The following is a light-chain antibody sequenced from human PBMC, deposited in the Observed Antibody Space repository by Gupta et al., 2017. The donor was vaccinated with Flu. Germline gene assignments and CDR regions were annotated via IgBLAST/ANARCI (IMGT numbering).Light chain of an antibody. CDR1: QSISSY. Sequence: SPSSLSASVGDRVTITCRTCQSISSYLNWYQQKPGKAPKLLIYATSRLQSGVPSRFSGSGFGTEYTLTISSLQPEDFASYYCQQSHDSPRTFGQGTKVEIK. J-gene: IGKJ1*01. V-gene: IGKV1-39*01. CDR3: QQSHDSPRT. CDR2: ATS.